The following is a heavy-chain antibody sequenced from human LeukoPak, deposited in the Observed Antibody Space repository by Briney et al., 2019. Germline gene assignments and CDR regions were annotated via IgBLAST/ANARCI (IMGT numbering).Heavy chain of an antibody. CDR2: ISWNSGSI. CDR1: GFTFDDYA. V-gene: IGHV3-9*01. Sequence: GGSLRLSCAASGFTFDDYAMHWVRQAPGKGLEWVSGISWNSGSIGYADSVKGRFTISRDNAKNSLYLQMNSLRAEDTALYYYAKVFSADYGDFPEGDWGQGTLVTVSS. J-gene: IGHJ4*02. D-gene: IGHD4-17*01. CDR3: AKVFSADYGDFPEGD.